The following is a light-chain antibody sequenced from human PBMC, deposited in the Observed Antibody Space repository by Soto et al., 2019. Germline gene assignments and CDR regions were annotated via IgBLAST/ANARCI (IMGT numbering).Light chain of an antibody. CDR2: EVS. CDR1: SSDVGGYHY. V-gene: IGLV2-14*01. J-gene: IGLJ1*01. CDR3: SSYTSSSTLGV. Sequence: QSALTQPASVSGSPGQSITISCTGTSSDVGGYHYVSWYQQHPGKAPKLMIYEVSNRPSGVSNRFSGSKSGNTASLTISGLQAEDEAYYYCSSYTSSSTLGVFGTGTKLTVL.